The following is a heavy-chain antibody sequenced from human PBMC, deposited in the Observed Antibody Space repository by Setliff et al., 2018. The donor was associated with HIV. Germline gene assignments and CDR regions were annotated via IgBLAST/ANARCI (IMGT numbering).Heavy chain of an antibody. CDR2: ISPYNGDT. Sequence: ASVKVSCKASGYRFNTYGISWVRQAPGQGLEWMGWISPYNGDTRFAQSLQGRVTLTTDTSTNTAYMGMRTLRSDDTAVYYCVRGVTRDISGYYRDEYFQHWGQGTLVTVSS. J-gene: IGHJ1*01. D-gene: IGHD3-22*01. V-gene: IGHV1-18*01. CDR1: GYRFNTYG. CDR3: VRGVTRDISGYYRDEYFQH.